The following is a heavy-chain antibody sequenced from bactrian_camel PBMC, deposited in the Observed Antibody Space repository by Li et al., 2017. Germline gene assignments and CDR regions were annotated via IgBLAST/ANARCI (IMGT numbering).Heavy chain of an antibody. J-gene: IGHJ4*01. V-gene: IGHV3S55*01. CDR2: LDSDDSL. CDR3: AAVDNVRCSGAYCCRLDLQYVTFDN. CDR1: GPTFSSSAYS. D-gene: IGHD1*01. Sequence: QVQLVESGGDSVQVGGSLRLSCVASGPTFSSSAYSMGWFRQAPGKEREGVAYLDSDDSLDYAESVKGRFTISKDNAKNSLYLQMDSLEPEDTGMYYCAAVDNVRCSGAYCCRLDLQYVTFDNWGQGTQVTVS.